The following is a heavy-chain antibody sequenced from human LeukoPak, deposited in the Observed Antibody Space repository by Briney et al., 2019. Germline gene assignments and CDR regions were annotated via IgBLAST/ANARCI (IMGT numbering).Heavy chain of an antibody. V-gene: IGHV6-1*01. Sequence: SQTFSLTCAISGDSVSSNSAAWNWIRQSPSRGLEWLGRTYYRSKWYNDYAVSVKSRITINPDTSKNQFSLQLNSVTPEDTAVYYCARGTQWLVGRYYYYYYGMDVWGQGTTVTVSS. D-gene: IGHD6-19*01. CDR3: ARGTQWLVGRYYYYYYGMDV. J-gene: IGHJ6*02. CDR2: TYYRSKWYN. CDR1: GDSVSSNSAA.